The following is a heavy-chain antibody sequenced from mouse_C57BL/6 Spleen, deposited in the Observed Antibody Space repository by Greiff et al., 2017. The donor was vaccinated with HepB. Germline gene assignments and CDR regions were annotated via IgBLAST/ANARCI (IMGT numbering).Heavy chain of an antibody. Sequence: EVQLVESGGGLVKPGGSLKLSCAASGFTFSSYSMSWVRQTPEKRLEWVATISGGGGNTYYPDSVKGRFTISRDNAKNTLYLQMSSLRSEDTALYYCARRDSFWGQGTLVTVSA. V-gene: IGHV5-9*01. CDR3: ARRDSF. J-gene: IGHJ3*01. CDR1: GFTFSSYS. CDR2: ISGGGGNT.